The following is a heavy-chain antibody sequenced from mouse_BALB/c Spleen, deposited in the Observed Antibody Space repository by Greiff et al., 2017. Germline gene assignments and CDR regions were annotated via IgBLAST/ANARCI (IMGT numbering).Heavy chain of an antibody. CDR3: TSYDGYYYAMDY. CDR2: INPSNGGT. D-gene: IGHD2-3*01. Sequence: VKLQESGAELVKPGASVKLSCKASGYTFTSYYMYWVKQRPGQGLEWIGEINPSNGGTNFNEKFKSKATLTVDKSSSTAYMQLSSLTSEDSAVYYCTSYDGYYYAMDYWGQGTSVTVSS. CDR1: GYTFTSYY. J-gene: IGHJ4*01. V-gene: IGHV1S81*02.